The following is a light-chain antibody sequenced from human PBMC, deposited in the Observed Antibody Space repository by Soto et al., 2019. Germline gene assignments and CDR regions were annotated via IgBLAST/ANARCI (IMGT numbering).Light chain of an antibody. CDR2: DAS. V-gene: IGKV1-5*01. Sequence: DLQMTQSPSTLSASVGDRVTITCRASQSISIWLAWYQQKPGKAPKLLIYDASSLKSGVPSRFSGSGSGTEFTLTIGNLQPDDFATYFCQQYNSYSATFGQGTMVEIK. CDR1: QSISIW. J-gene: IGKJ1*01. CDR3: QQYNSYSAT.